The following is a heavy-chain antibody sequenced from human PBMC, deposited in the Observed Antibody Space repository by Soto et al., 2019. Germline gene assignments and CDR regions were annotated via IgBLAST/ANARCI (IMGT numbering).Heavy chain of an antibody. CDR2: ISYDGSNK. CDR1: GFTFSSYG. Sequence: QVQLVESGGGVVQPGRSLRLSCAASGFTFSSYGMHWVRQAPGKGLEWVAVISYDGSNKYYADSVKGRFTISRDNSKNTLYLQMNSLRAEDTAVYYCAKDALGRHILTGYQDYWGQGTLVTVSS. CDR3: AKDALGRHILTGYQDY. V-gene: IGHV3-30*18. D-gene: IGHD3-9*01. J-gene: IGHJ4*02.